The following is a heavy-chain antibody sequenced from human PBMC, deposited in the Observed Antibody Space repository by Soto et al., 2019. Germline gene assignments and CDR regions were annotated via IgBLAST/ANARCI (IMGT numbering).Heavy chain of an antibody. CDR1: GFTFSSYG. J-gene: IGHJ4*02. CDR3: AKDRAARYYYDSSGFDY. D-gene: IGHD3-22*01. Sequence: PGGSLRLSCAASGFTFSSYGMHWVRQAPGKGLEWVAVISYDGSNKYYADSVKGRFTISRDNSKNTLYLQMNSLRAEDTAVHYCAKDRAARYYYDSSGFDYWGQGPLVTVYS. V-gene: IGHV3-30*18. CDR2: ISYDGSNK.